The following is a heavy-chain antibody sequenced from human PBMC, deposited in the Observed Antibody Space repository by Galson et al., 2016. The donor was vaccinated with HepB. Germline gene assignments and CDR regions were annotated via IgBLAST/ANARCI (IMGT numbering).Heavy chain of an antibody. CDR1: GGSVSSGSYS. CDR3: ASRGDLGFWRGYLPY. Sequence: SETLSLTCTVSGGSVSSGSYSWSWIRQPPGKGLEVIGFMYSSGSTNYNPSVKSRVTISLDTSKNQFSLKLTSVTAADTAVYYCASRGDLGFWRGYLPYWGQGTLVTVSS. J-gene: IGHJ4*02. V-gene: IGHV4-61*01. CDR2: MYSSGST. D-gene: IGHD3-3*01.